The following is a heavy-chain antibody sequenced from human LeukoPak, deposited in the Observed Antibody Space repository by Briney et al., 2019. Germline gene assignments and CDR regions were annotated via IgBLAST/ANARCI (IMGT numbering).Heavy chain of an antibody. D-gene: IGHD2-15*01. J-gene: IGHJ3*02. CDR2: ISSSSSYI. Sequence: PGGSLRLSCAASGFTFSSYSMNWVRQAPGKGLEGVSSISSSSSYIYSADSLKGRFTISRDNAKNSLFLQMNSLRAEDTAVYYCAKRGYCRGGTCFSHDAFDIWGQGTMVTVSS. CDR1: GFTFSSYS. V-gene: IGHV3-21*01. CDR3: AKRGYCRGGTCFSHDAFDI.